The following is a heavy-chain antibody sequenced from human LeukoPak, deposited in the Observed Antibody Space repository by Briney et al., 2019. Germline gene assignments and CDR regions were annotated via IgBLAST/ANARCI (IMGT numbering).Heavy chain of an antibody. D-gene: IGHD2-2*01. CDR1: GFTFSSYS. J-gene: IGHJ4*02. V-gene: IGHV3-21*01. Sequence: GGSLRLSCAASGFTFSSYSMNWVRQAPGKGREWVSSISSSSSYIYYADSVKGRSTISRDNAKNSLYMQMNSLRAEDTAVYYCARGGPYCSSTSCYYLGPIDYWGQGTLVTVSS. CDR3: ARGGPYCSSTSCYYLGPIDY. CDR2: ISSSSSYI.